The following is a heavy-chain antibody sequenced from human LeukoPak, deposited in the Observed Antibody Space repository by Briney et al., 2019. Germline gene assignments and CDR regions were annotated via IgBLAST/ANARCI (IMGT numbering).Heavy chain of an antibody. D-gene: IGHD5-24*01. V-gene: IGHV1-69*13. CDR2: IIPIFGTA. CDR3: ARGVRAGRWLQFPQYYFDY. J-gene: IGHJ4*02. Sequence: GASVKVSCKASGGTFSSYAISWVRQAPGQGLEWMGGIIPIFGTANYAQKFQGRVTITADESTSTAYMELSSLRSEDTAVYYCARGVRAGRWLQFPQYYFDYWGQGTLVTVSS. CDR1: GGTFSSYA.